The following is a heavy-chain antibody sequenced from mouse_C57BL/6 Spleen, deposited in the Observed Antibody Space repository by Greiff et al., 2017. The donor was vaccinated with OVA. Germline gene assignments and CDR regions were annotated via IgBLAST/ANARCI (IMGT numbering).Heavy chain of an antibody. V-gene: IGHV1-61*01. CDR2: IYPSDSET. CDR3: ARGLGRSFAY. CDR1: GYTFTSYW. J-gene: IGHJ3*01. Sequence: QVQLKQPGAELVRPGSSVKLSCKASGYTFTSYWMDWVKQRPGQGLEWIGNIYPSDSETHYNQKFKDKATLTVDKSSSTAYMQLSSLTSEDSAVYYCARGLGRSFAYWGQGTLVTVSA. D-gene: IGHD4-1*01.